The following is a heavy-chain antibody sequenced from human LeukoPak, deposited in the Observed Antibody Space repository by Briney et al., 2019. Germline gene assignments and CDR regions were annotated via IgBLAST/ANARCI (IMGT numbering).Heavy chain of an antibody. CDR1: GYSISSGYY. CDR2: IYHSGST. CDR3: ARVSLRAFDI. V-gene: IGHV4-38-2*01. Sequence: SETLSLTCAVSGYSISSGYYWGWIRQPPGKGLEWIGSIYHSGSTYYNPSLKSRVTISVDTSKNQFSLKLSSVTAADTAVYYCARVSLRAFDIWGQGTMVTVSS. J-gene: IGHJ3*02.